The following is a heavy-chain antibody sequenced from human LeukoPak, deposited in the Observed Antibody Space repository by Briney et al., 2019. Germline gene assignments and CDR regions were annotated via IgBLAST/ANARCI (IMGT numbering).Heavy chain of an antibody. CDR3: ARGAGGRARNWFDP. V-gene: IGHV1-8*03. D-gene: IGHD1-14*01. Sequence: GASVKVSCKASGYTFTSYDINWVRQATGQGLEWMGWMNPNSGNTGYARKFQGRVTITRNTSISTAYMELSSLRSEDTAVYYCARGAGGRARNWFDPWGQGTLVTVSS. J-gene: IGHJ5*02. CDR2: MNPNSGNT. CDR1: GYTFTSYD.